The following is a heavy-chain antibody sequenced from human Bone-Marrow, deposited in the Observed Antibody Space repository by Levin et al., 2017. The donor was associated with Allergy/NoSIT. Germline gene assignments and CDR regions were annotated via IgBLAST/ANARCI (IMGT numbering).Heavy chain of an antibody. CDR2: ISRDGGNK. Sequence: GESLKISCTTSGFSFSSHALHWVRQAPGKGLEWVAAISRDGGNKYYADSVKGRFTISRDNSKSTLYLEVNSLRAEDTAVYYCARGYPDSSGPYGGVGGYYAMDVWGQGTTVTVSS. V-gene: IGHV3-30*04. CDR1: GFSFSSHA. J-gene: IGHJ6*02. CDR3: ARGYPDSSGPYGGVGGYYAMDV. D-gene: IGHD3-22*01.